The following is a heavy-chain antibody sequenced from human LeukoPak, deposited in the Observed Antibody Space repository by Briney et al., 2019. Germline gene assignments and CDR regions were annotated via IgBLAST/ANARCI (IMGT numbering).Heavy chain of an antibody. Sequence: GGSLRLSCGASGFTFIRYWMSWVRQAPGKGLEWVANIKQNGSVQYYADSMKGRFTISRDNTKNTMYLQMESLRADDTAVYYCGKGLREHRFDPWGQGTLVTVSS. CDR1: GFTFIRYW. J-gene: IGHJ5*02. CDR3: GKGLREHRFDP. D-gene: IGHD4-17*01. V-gene: IGHV3-7*03. CDR2: IKQNGSVQ.